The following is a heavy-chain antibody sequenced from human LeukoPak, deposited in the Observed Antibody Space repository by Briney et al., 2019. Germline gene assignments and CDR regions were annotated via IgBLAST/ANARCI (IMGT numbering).Heavy chain of an antibody. V-gene: IGHV5-51*01. CDR3: ARHADSGSYYNRFDY. J-gene: IGHJ4*02. CDR1: GDSFINYW. Sequence: GESLKISCKGSGDSFINYWIGWVRQMPGKGLEWMGIIYPGDSDTRYSPSFQGQVTISADKSISTAYLQWSSLKASDTAMYYCARHADSGSYYNRFDYWGQGTLVTVSS. CDR2: IYPGDSDT. D-gene: IGHD3-10*01.